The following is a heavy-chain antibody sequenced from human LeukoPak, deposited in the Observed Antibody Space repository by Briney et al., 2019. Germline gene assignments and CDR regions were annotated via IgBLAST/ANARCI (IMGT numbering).Heavy chain of an antibody. V-gene: IGHV3-74*01. J-gene: IGHJ5*02. CDR1: GVRFSTNW. CDR3: ARDRSPGWFDP. Sequence: PGGSLRLSCAASGVRFSTNWMHWVRQAPGKGLVWVSRIKGDGSDTIYADFVEGRFTISRDNAKDTLYLQMNSLRAEDTAVYYCARDRSPGWFDPWGQGTLVTVSS. CDR2: IKGDGSDT.